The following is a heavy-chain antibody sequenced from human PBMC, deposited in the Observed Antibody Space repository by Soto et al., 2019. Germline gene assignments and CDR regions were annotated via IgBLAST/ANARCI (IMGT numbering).Heavy chain of an antibody. D-gene: IGHD2-15*01. CDR3: ARGGYCSGGSCYSLDY. CDR1: GGTFSSYT. J-gene: IGHJ4*02. Sequence: QVQLVQSGAEVKKPGSSVKVSYKASGGTFSSYTISWVRQAPGQGLEWMGRIIPILGIANYAQKFQGRVTITADKSTSTAYMELSSLRSEDTAVYYCARGGYCSGGSCYSLDYWGQGTLVTVSS. V-gene: IGHV1-69*02. CDR2: IIPILGIA.